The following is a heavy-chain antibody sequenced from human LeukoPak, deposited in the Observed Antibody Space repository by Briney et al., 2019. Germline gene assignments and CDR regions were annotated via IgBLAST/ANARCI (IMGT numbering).Heavy chain of an antibody. J-gene: IGHJ6*02. CDR3: AKDNGVAGTYYYGMDV. V-gene: IGHV3-9*01. D-gene: IGHD1-1*01. CDR2: ISWNSGSI. CDR1: GFTFDDYA. Sequence: GGSLRLSCAASGFTFDDYAMHWVRQAPGKGLEWVSGISWNSGSIGYADSVKGRFTISRDSAKNSLYLQMNSLRAEDTALYYCAKDNGVAGTYYYGMDVWGQGTTVTVS.